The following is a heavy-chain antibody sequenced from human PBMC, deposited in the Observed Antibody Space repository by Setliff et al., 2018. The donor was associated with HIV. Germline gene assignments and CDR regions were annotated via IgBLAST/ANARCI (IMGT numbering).Heavy chain of an antibody. D-gene: IGHD6-13*01. CDR3: AREDSSWYGSLDY. Sequence: LRLSCAASGFIFSSYAMTWVRQAPGKGLEWVSTIRGSGSGDTTHYADFVKGQFTISRDNSKNTVYLQMNSLRAEDMAIYYCAREDSSWYGSLDYWGQGTPVTVSS. J-gene: IGHJ4*02. V-gene: IGHV3-23*01. CDR1: GFIFSSYA. CDR2: IRGSGSGDTT.